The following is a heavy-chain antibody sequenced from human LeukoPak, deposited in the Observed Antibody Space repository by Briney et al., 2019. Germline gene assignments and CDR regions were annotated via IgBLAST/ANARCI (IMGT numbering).Heavy chain of an antibody. CDR2: INPSDGAT. Sequence: ASVKVSRKASGYTFTTYYIHWVRQAPGQGLEWMGMINPSDGATTYAQKFQGRGTMTRDTSISTVYMDLSNLKYDDTAVYYCARVRGGRELDAFDFWGQGTMLTVSS. CDR3: ARVRGGRELDAFDF. V-gene: IGHV1-46*01. CDR1: GYTFTTYY. D-gene: IGHD1-7*01. J-gene: IGHJ3*01.